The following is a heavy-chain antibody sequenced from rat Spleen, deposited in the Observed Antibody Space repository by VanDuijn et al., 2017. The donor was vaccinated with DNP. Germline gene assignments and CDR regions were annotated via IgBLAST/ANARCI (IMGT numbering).Heavy chain of an antibody. CDR2: VNSAGST. D-gene: IGHD4-3*01. Sequence: EVQLQESGPGLVRPSQSLSLTCSVTGYSITSSYRWNWIRKFPGNKLEWMGSVNSAGSTHYNPSLRSRISITRDTSKNQFFLHLNSVTTEDTATYYCARQNIVRDWFFDFWGPGTMVTVSS. CDR3: ARQNIVRDWFFDF. V-gene: IGHV3-3*01. CDR1: GYSITSSYR. J-gene: IGHJ1*01.